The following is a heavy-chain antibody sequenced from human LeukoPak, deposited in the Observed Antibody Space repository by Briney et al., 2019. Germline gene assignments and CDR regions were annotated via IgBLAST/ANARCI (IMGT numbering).Heavy chain of an antibody. V-gene: IGHV3-33*01. CDR1: GFTFSSYG. CDR2: IWYDGSNK. J-gene: IGHJ4*02. Sequence: GRSLRLSCAASGFTFSSYGMHWVRQAPGKGLEWVAVIWYDGSNKYYADSVKGRFTISRDNSKNTLSLQTNSLRAEDTAVYYCARRSTSCYAFDYWGQGTLVTVSS. D-gene: IGHD2-2*01. CDR3: ARRSTSCYAFDY.